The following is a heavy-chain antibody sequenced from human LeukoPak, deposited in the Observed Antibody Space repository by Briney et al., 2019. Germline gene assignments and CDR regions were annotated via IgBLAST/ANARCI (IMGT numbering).Heavy chain of an antibody. D-gene: IGHD1-26*01. Sequence: SVKVSCKASGGTLSRYAISWVRQAPGQGLEWMGGITPILGTTHYTQKFQGRVRITADESTSTVYMELRRLRSEDTAAYYCARDILSCSGSHNAFDVWGQGTMVTVS. CDR3: ARDILSCSGSHNAFDV. J-gene: IGHJ3*01. V-gene: IGHV1-69*13. CDR1: GGTLSRYA. CDR2: ITPILGTT.